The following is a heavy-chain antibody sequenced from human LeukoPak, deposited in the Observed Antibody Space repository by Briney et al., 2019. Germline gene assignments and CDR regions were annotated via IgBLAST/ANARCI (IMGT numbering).Heavy chain of an antibody. V-gene: IGHV4-59*01. CDR1: GGSISSYY. CDR2: IYYSGST. Sequence: PSETLSLTCTVSGGSISSYYWSWIRQPPGKGLEWIGYIYYSGSTNYNPSLKSRVTISVDTSKNQFSLKLGSVTAADTAVYYCATSREGATDYWGQGTLVTVSS. J-gene: IGHJ4*02. D-gene: IGHD1-26*01. CDR3: ATSREGATDY.